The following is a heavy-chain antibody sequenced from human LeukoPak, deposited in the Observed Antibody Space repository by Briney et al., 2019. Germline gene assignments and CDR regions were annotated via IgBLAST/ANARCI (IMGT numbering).Heavy chain of an antibody. J-gene: IGHJ6*03. CDR2: INHSGST. D-gene: IGHD5-18*01. CDR3: ARVGYSYVINDWSRTGLGAYPTKYYYHMDV. Sequence: SETLSLTCAVYGGSFSGYYWSWIRQPPGKGLEWIGEINHSGSTNYNPSPKSRVTISGDTSNNQISLKLSSVTAAATAVYFCARVGYSYVINDWSRTGLGAYPTKYYYHMDVWGKGTTVTVSS. CDR1: GGSFSGYY. V-gene: IGHV4-34*01.